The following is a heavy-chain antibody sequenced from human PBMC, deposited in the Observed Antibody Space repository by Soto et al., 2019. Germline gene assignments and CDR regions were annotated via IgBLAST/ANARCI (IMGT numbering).Heavy chain of an antibody. Sequence: QMQLQESGPGLVKPSETMSLTCTASGASISNYYWNWIRQPPGKGLEWIGHIYNGESTNYNPSIKSRITISVDTSKNQFSLKLGSVTAADTAVYYCAQTTGWPGFDYWGQGILVTVSS. J-gene: IGHJ4*02. D-gene: IGHD6-19*01. CDR3: AQTTGWPGFDY. CDR2: IYNGEST. CDR1: GASISNYY. V-gene: IGHV4-59*01.